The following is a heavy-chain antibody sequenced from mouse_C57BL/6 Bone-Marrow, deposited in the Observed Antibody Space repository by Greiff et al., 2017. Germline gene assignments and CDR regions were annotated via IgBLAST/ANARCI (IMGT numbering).Heavy chain of an antibody. V-gene: IGHV3-1*01. J-gene: IGHJ3*01. CDR1: GYSITSGYD. D-gene: IGHD1-1*02. CDR3: ARGALVPGAY. Sequence: EVHLVESGPGMVKPSQSLSLTCTVTGYSITSGYDWHWIRHFPGNKLEWMGYISYSGSTNYNPSLKSRISITHDTSKNHFFLKLNSVTTEDTATYYCARGALVPGAYWGQGTLVTVSA. CDR2: ISYSGST.